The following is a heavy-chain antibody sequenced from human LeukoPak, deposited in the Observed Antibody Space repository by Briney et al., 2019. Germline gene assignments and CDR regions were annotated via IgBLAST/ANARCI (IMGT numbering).Heavy chain of an antibody. D-gene: IGHD1-20*01. CDR2: IKSTTDSGTI. CDR1: GITFKNAW. Sequence: GGSLTLSCAASGITFKNAWMSWVRQAPGKGLEWVVRIKSTTDSGTIDYAAPVKGRFTISRDDSKDTLYLQMNSLRTEDTAVYYCATLVNWNWYFDLWGRGTLVTVSS. V-gene: IGHV3-15*01. J-gene: IGHJ2*01. CDR3: ATLVNWNWYFDL.